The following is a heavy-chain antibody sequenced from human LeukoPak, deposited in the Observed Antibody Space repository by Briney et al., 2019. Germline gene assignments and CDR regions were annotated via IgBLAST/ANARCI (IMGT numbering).Heavy chain of an antibody. CDR2: INHSGST. J-gene: IGHJ4*02. CDR1: GGSFSGYY. D-gene: IGHD5-12*01. Sequence: SETLSLTCAVYGGSFSGYYWSWIRQPPGKGLEWIGEINHSGSTNYNPSLKSRVTISVDTSKNQFSLKLSSVTAADTVVYYCARDGSRADIGTRYYFDYWGQGTLVTVSS. CDR3: ARDGSRADIGTRYYFDY. V-gene: IGHV4-34*01.